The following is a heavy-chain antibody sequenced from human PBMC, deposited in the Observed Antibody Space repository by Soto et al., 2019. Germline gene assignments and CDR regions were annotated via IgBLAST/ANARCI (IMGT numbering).Heavy chain of an antibody. CDR3: ASIPVEGPYYYGMDV. CDR2: IIPIFGTA. Sequence: QVQLVQSGAEVKKPGSSVKVSCKASGGTFSSYAISWVRQAPGQGLEWMGGIIPIFGTANYAQKFQGRVTITADESTRTAYMELRSLRSEDTAVYYCASIPVEGPYYYGMDVWGQGTTVTVSS. CDR1: GGTFSSYA. V-gene: IGHV1-69*01. J-gene: IGHJ6*02.